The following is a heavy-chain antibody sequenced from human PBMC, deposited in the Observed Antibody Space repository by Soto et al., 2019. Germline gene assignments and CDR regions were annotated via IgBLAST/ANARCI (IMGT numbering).Heavy chain of an antibody. CDR2: ISYSGST. D-gene: IGHD1-26*01. CDR3: ARRLGPRGIDP. J-gene: IGHJ5*02. CDR1: GGFINSNY. Sequence: QVQLQESGPGLVEPSETLSLTCTVSGGFINSNYWSWIRQPPGQGLECIGCISYSGSTNYNPSLKSRVTISVDTSKNQFSLKLSSVTAADTAVYYCARRLGPRGIDPWGQGTLVTVSS. V-gene: IGHV4-59*08.